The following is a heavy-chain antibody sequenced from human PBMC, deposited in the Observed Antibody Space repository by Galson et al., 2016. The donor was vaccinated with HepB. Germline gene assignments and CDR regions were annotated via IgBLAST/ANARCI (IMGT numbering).Heavy chain of an antibody. D-gene: IGHD5-24*01. Sequence: GKGLEWMGIIYPGDSDTRYSPSFQGQVTISADKSITTAYLQWSSLKASDTAMYYCARPGRRDNLDDYWGQGTLVTVSS. V-gene: IGHV5-51*01. CDR2: IYPGDSDT. J-gene: IGHJ4*02. CDR3: ARPGRRDNLDDY.